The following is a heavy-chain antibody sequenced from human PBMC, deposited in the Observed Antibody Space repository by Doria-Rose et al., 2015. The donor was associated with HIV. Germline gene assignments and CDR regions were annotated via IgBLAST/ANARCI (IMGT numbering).Heavy chain of an antibody. CDR2: ILSDDER. J-gene: IGHJ4*02. CDR1: GVSLSSPGMG. Sequence: QITLKESGPVLVKPTETLTLTCTVSGVSLSSPGMGVSWIRQPPGKALEWLAKILSDDERSYKTPLKSRLTISRGTSKSQVVLTMTDMDPVDTATYYCARIKSSRWYHKYYFDFWGQGTLVIVSA. D-gene: IGHD6-13*01. CDR3: ARIKSSRWYHKYYFDF. V-gene: IGHV2-26*01.